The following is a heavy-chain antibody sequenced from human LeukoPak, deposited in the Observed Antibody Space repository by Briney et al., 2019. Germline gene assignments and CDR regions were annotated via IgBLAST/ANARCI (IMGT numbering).Heavy chain of an antibody. CDR1: GYTFTSYG. D-gene: IGHD6-6*01. CDR2: ISAYNGNT. J-gene: IGHJ3*02. V-gene: IGHV1-18*01. Sequence: ASVKVSCKASGYTFTSYGISWVRQAPGQGLEWMGWISAYNGNTNYAQKLQGRVTMTTDTSTSTAYMELRSLRSDDTAVYYCARSEYSSSSAGAFDIWGQGTMVAVSS. CDR3: ARSEYSSSSAGAFDI.